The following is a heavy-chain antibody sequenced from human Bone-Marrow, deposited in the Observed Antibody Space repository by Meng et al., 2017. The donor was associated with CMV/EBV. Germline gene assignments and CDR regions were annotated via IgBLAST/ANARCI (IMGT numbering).Heavy chain of an antibody. CDR1: GGTFSSYA. Sequence: SVKVSCKASGGTFSSYAISWARQAPGQGLEWMGGIIPIFGTANYAQKFQGRVTITTDESTSTAYMELSSLRSEDTAVYYCASLYCSSTSCWRWDAFDIWGQGTMVTVSS. CDR2: IIPIFGTA. CDR3: ASLYCSSTSCWRWDAFDI. V-gene: IGHV1-69*05. J-gene: IGHJ3*02. D-gene: IGHD2-2*01.